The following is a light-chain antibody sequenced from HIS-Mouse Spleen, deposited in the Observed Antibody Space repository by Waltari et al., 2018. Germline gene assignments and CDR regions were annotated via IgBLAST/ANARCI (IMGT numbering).Light chain of an antibody. J-gene: IGLJ2*01. V-gene: IGLV2-14*03. CDR1: SSDVGGYNY. Sequence: QSALTQPASVSESPGQSITISCTGTSSDVGGYNYVPWYQQHPGKAPKLMIYDVSNRPSGVSNRFSGSKSGNTASLTISGLQAEDEADYYCSSYTSSSFNVVFGGGTKLTVL. CDR3: SSYTSSSFNVV. CDR2: DVS.